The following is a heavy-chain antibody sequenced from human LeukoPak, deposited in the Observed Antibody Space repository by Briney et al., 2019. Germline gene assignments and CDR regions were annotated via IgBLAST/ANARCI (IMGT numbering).Heavy chain of an antibody. Sequence: PGGSLRLSCAASGFTFSSYAMSWVRQAPGKELEWVSAISGSGGSTYYADSVKGRFTISRDNSKNTLYLQMNSLRAEDTAVYYCAKITTGYFFTSDYYFDYWGQGTLVTVSS. J-gene: IGHJ4*02. CDR2: ISGSGGST. CDR1: GFTFSSYA. D-gene: IGHD3-9*01. V-gene: IGHV3-23*01. CDR3: AKITTGYFFTSDYYFDY.